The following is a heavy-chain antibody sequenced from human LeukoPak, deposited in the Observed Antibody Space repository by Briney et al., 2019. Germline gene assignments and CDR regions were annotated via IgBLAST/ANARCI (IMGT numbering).Heavy chain of an antibody. D-gene: IGHD3-16*02. V-gene: IGHV3-23*01. CDR2: ISGSGGST. CDR3: AKSPRVEVIVFWFDP. CDR1: GFTFSSYA. Sequence: QPGGSLRLSCAASGFTFSSYAMSWVRQAPGKGLEWVSSISGSGGSTHYADSVKGRFTISRDNSKNTLYLQMNTLRAEDTAVYYCAKSPRVEVIVFWFDPWGQGTLVTVSS. J-gene: IGHJ5*02.